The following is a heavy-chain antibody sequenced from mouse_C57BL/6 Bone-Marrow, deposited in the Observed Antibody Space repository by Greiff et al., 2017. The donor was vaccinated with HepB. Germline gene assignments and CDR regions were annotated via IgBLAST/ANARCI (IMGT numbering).Heavy chain of an antibody. D-gene: IGHD1-1*01. CDR3: ARKGITTVVKDYAMDY. Sequence: QVQLQQPGAELVRPGSSVKLSCKASGYTFTSYWMDWVKQRPGQGLEWIGNIYPSDSETHYNQKFKDKATLTVDKSSSTADMQLSSLTSEDSAVYYGARKGITTVVKDYAMDYWGQGTSVTVSS. V-gene: IGHV1-61*01. CDR1: GYTFTSYW. J-gene: IGHJ4*01. CDR2: IYPSDSET.